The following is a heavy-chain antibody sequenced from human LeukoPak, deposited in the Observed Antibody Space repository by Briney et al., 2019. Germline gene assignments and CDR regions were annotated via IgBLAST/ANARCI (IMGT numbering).Heavy chain of an antibody. Sequence: GGSLRLSCAASGFTFSSYWMSWVRQAPGKGREWVANIKQEGSEKYYVDSVKGRFTISRDNAKNSLYLQMNSLRAEDTAVYYCARDLLGYSYDAYYFDFWGQGTLVTVSS. CDR3: ARDLLGYSYDAYYFDF. CDR1: GFTFSSYW. J-gene: IGHJ4*02. CDR2: IKQEGSEK. D-gene: IGHD5-18*01. V-gene: IGHV3-7*01.